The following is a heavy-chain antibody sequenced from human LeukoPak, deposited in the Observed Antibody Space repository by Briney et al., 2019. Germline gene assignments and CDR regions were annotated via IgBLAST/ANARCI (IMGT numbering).Heavy chain of an antibody. D-gene: IGHD5-12*01. Sequence: SETLSLTCTVSGGSISSSSYYWGWIRQPPGKGLEWIGSIYYSGSTYYNPSLKSRVTISVDTSKNQFSLKLSSVTAADTAVYYCARDGVATIFAFDIWGQGTMVTVSS. CDR1: GGSISSSSYY. CDR2: IYYSGST. CDR3: ARDGVATIFAFDI. V-gene: IGHV4-39*07. J-gene: IGHJ3*02.